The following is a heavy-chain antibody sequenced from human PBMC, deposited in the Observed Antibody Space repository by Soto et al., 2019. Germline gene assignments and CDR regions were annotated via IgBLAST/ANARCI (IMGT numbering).Heavy chain of an antibody. Sequence: QVQLVQSGAEVKKPGASVKVSCKASGYTFITSYHMHWLRQAPGQGLEWMGIINPTGSMIRYSQKFQGRLTMTRDTSTATDYMELSNLTSEDTAVYFCARDTGYDHDAFDIWGQGTRVTVSS. CDR3: ARDTGYDHDAFDI. CDR1: GYTFITSYH. D-gene: IGHD5-12*01. J-gene: IGHJ3*02. V-gene: IGHV1-46*01. CDR2: INPTGSMI.